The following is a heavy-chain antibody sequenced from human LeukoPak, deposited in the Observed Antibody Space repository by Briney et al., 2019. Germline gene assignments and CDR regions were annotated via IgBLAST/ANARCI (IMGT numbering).Heavy chain of an antibody. J-gene: IGHJ1*01. Sequence: PSETLSLTCTVSGGSINSYYWSWTRQPPGKGLEWIGYIYYSGSTNYNPSLKSRVTISVDTSKNQFSLKLSSVTAADTAVYYCATLRYCGGGSCFPKYFQHWGQGTLVTVSS. CDR3: ATLRYCGGGSCFPKYFQH. V-gene: IGHV4-59*08. CDR1: GGSINSYY. CDR2: IYYSGST. D-gene: IGHD2-15*01.